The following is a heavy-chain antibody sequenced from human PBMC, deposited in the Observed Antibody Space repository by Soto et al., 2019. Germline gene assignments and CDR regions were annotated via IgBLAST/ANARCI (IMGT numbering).Heavy chain of an antibody. D-gene: IGHD2-15*01. Sequence: PGGSLRLSCAASGFTFSSYAMSWVRQAPGKGLEWVSAISGSGGSTYYADSVKGRFTISRDNSKNTLYLQMNSLRAEDTAVYYCAKDLSRLLGYCSGGSCNDAFDIWGKGTMFTVSS. CDR1: GFTFSSYA. CDR2: ISGSGGST. V-gene: IGHV3-23*01. CDR3: AKDLSRLLGYCSGGSCNDAFDI. J-gene: IGHJ3*02.